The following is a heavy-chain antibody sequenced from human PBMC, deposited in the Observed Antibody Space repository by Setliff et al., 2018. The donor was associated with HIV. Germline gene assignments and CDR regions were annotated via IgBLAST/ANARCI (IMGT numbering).Heavy chain of an antibody. V-gene: IGHV1-2*02. CDR2: INPNSGGT. CDR3: ARKYYDILTGYYAADY. J-gene: IGHJ4*02. CDR1: GYSFTGYY. D-gene: IGHD3-9*01. Sequence: GASVKVSCKASGYSFTGYYMHWARQAPGQGLEWMGWINPNSGGTNYAQKFQGRVTMTRDTSISTAYMELSRLRSDDTAVYYCARKYYDILTGYYAADYWGQGTLVTVSS.